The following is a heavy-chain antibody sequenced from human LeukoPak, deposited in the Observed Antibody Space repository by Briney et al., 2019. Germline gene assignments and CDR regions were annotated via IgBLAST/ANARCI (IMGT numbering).Heavy chain of an antibody. CDR1: GGSFSGYY. J-gene: IGHJ4*02. Sequence: PSETLSLTCAVYGGSFSGYYWSWIRQPPGKGLEWIGEINHSGSTNYNPSLKSRVTISVDTSKNQFSLKLSSVTAADTAVYYCAREGIVGAKGFDYWGRGTLVTVSS. V-gene: IGHV4-34*01. CDR2: INHSGST. D-gene: IGHD1-26*01. CDR3: AREGIVGAKGFDY.